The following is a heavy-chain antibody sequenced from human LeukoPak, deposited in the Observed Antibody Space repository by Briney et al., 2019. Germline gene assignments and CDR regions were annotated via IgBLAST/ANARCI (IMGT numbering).Heavy chain of an antibody. Sequence: SETLSLTCAVYGGSFSGYYWSWIRQPPGKGLEWIGEINHSGSTNYNPSLKSRVTISVDTSKNQFSLKLSSVTAADTAVYYCARGKNIVVVPAATREQNIAVAGTRFFYYYYMDVWGKGTTVTVSS. CDR1: GGSFSGYY. V-gene: IGHV4-34*01. CDR3: ARGKNIVVVPAATREQNIAVAGTRFFYYYYMDV. D-gene: IGHD2-2*01. J-gene: IGHJ6*03. CDR2: INHSGST.